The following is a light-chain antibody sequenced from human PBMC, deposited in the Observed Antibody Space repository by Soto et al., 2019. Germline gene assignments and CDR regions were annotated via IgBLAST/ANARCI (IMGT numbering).Light chain of an antibody. J-gene: IGLJ3*02. Sequence: QSVLTQPPSASGTPGQRVTSACSGSSSNIGTNFVYWYQQLPGTAPKLLIFSNAQRPSGVPDRFSGSRSGTSASLAISGLWSEDEADYYCAAWDDSLSGWVFGGGTKLTVL. V-gene: IGLV1-47*02. CDR1: SSNIGTNF. CDR3: AAWDDSLSGWV. CDR2: SNA.